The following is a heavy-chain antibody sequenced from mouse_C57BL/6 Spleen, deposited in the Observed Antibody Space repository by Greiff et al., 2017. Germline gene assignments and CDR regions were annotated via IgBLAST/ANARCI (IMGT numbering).Heavy chain of an antibody. J-gene: IGHJ2*01. Sequence: QVQLQQPGAELVKPGASVKLSCKASGYTFTRYWMPWVKQRPGQGLEWIGMIHPNSGSTNYNEKFKSKATLTVDKDSSTAYMQLSSLTSGYSAVNDCARIVKTVVAKFDYWGQGTTLTVSS. CDR3: ARIVKTVVAKFDY. V-gene: IGHV1-64*01. CDR2: IHPNSGST. CDR1: GYTFTRYW. D-gene: IGHD1-1*01.